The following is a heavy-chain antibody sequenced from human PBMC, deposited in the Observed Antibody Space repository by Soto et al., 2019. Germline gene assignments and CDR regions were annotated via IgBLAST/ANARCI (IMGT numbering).Heavy chain of an antibody. CDR1: GGSISSGDNY. J-gene: IGHJ4*02. V-gene: IGHV4-30-4*01. CDR3: ARDVAGGRSNDS. D-gene: IGHD3-16*01. Sequence: SETLSLTCTVSGGSISSGDNYWSWIRQPPGKGLEWIGYIYYSGSPYYNPSLKSRVTISVDTSKNQFSLKLSSVTAADTAVYYCARDVAGGRSNDSWGQGTLVTVSS. CDR2: IYYSGSP.